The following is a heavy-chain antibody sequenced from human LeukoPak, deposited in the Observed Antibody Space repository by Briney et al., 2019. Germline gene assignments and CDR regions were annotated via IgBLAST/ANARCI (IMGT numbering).Heavy chain of an antibody. CDR1: GFTFSSYS. CDR2: ISSTSDTI. Sequence: GGSLRLSCAASGFTFSSYSMNWVRQAPGKGLEWVSYISSTSDTIYYADSVKGRFTISRDNAKNSLYLQMNSLRAEDTAVYYCARALGYCSSASCYYFDNWGQGTLVTVSS. D-gene: IGHD2-2*01. V-gene: IGHV3-48*01. J-gene: IGHJ4*02. CDR3: ARALGYCSSASCYYFDN.